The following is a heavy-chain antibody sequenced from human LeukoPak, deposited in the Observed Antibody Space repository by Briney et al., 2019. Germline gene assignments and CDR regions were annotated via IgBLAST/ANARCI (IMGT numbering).Heavy chain of an antibody. CDR2: ISWNSGSI. CDR3: ALAYCGGDCDDAFDI. V-gene: IGHV3-9*01. D-gene: IGHD2-21*02. CDR1: GFTFDDYA. J-gene: IGHJ3*02. Sequence: GRSLRLSCAASGFTFDDYAMHWVRQAPGKGLEWVSGISWNSGSIDYADSVKGRFTISRDNAKNSLYLQMNSLRAEDTAVYYCALAYCGGDCDDAFDIWGQGTMVTVSS.